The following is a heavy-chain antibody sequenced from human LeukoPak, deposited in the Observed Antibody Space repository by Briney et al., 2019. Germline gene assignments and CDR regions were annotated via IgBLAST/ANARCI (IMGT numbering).Heavy chain of an antibody. J-gene: IGHJ4*02. Sequence: ASVKVSCKASVYTFTSYFVHCVRQAPRQGLERMGIDNPNNGRTSYTQNFHARIAMTRDTSTSTDNLELSSRRSENTAEYYCARGNRYYFDYWGQGALVTVS. CDR3: ARGNRYYFDY. CDR2: DNPNNGRT. V-gene: IGHV1-46*03. CDR1: VYTFTSYF.